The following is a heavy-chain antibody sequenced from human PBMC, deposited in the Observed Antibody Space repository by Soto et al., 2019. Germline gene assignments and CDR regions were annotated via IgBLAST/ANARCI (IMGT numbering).Heavy chain of an antibody. Sequence: PSETLSLTCTVSGGSMSSYYWSWIRQPPGKGLEWIGYIYYSGSTIYNPSLKSRVTISVDTSKNQFSLKLSSVTAADTAVYYCASYGSGYRAFDYWGQGALVTVLL. J-gene: IGHJ4*02. CDR3: ASYGSGYRAFDY. V-gene: IGHV4-59*01. CDR1: GGSMSSYY. D-gene: IGHD3-10*01. CDR2: IYYSGST.